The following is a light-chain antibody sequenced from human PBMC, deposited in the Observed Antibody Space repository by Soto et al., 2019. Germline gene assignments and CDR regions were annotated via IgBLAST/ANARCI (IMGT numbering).Light chain of an antibody. CDR1: SSDVGGYDF. Sequence: QSALTQPASVSGAPGQSITISCTGTSSDVGGYDFVSWYQHHPGKVPKLIIYDVNNRPSGLSNRFSGSKSGNTASLTISGLQTEDEADYYCISYTSSHTRVFGTGTKLTV. J-gene: IGLJ1*01. V-gene: IGLV2-14*01. CDR3: ISYTSSHTRV. CDR2: DVN.